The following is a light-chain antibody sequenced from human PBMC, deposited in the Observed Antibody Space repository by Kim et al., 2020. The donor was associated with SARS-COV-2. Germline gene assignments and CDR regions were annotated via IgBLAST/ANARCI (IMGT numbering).Light chain of an antibody. J-gene: IGKJ4*01. CDR1: RNVDIS. CDR2: DAA. Sequence: PGESATLTCWARRNVDISLSWSPQTPGRAPSVLIYDAAIRAAGIPDRFRASGSGTDFTLAISSLAPEDFAVYYCQQRGNWPPALAFGGGTKVDIK. V-gene: IGKV3-11*01. CDR3: QQRGNWPPALA.